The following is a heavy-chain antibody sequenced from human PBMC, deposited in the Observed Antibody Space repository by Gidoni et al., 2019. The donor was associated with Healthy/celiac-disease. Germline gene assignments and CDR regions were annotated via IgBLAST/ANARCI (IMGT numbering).Heavy chain of an antibody. V-gene: IGHV3-53*01. CDR1: GFTVSSNY. Sequence: EVQLVESGGGLIQPGVSLRLSCAASGFTVSSNYMSWVRQAPGKGLEWGEVIYSGGSKYYADSVKGRFTISRDNAKNTLYLQRNSRRAEDTAVYYCARVDSSGDYGGWFDPWGQGTLVTVSS. CDR3: ARVDSSGDYGGWFDP. D-gene: IGHD3-22*01. J-gene: IGHJ5*02. CDR2: IYSGGSK.